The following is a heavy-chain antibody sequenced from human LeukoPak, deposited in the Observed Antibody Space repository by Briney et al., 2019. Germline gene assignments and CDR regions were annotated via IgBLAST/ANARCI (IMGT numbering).Heavy chain of an antibody. CDR1: GDSISSYY. J-gene: IGHJ4*02. CDR2: IYYSGTT. V-gene: IGHV4-59*01. Sequence: SETLSLTCTVSGDSISSYYCSWIRQPPGKGLEWIGYIYYSGTTNYNPSLKSRVTIAVDTSKNQFSLKLSSVTAADTAVYYSARHSSLAHFDHWGQGSLVTVSS. CDR3: ARHSSLAHFDH.